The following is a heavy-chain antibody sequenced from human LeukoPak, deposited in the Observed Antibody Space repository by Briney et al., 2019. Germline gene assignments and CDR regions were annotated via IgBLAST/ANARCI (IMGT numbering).Heavy chain of an antibody. D-gene: IGHD3-22*01. CDR3: AKDDYYDTSGYRD. J-gene: IGHJ4*02. CDR1: GFTFSSYG. V-gene: IGHV3-30*02. Sequence: GGSLRLSCAASGFTFSSYGMHWVRQAPGKGLEWVAFIRYDGRNKYSADSVKGRITISRDNSNNTLYLQMNSLRAEDTAVYYCAKDDYYDTSGYRDWGQGTLVTVSS. CDR2: IRYDGRNK.